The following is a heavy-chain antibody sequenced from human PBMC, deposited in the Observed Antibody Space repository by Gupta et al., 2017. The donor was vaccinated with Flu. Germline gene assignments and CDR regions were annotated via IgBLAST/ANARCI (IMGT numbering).Heavy chain of an antibody. CDR2: INSDGSRT. J-gene: IGHJ4*02. CDR1: GFTFTDSW. Sequence: EVQLVESGGGLVQPGGSLRLSCAASGFTFTDSWMLWVRQAPGKGLVWVSRINSDGSRTTYADPVKGRFTISRDNAQNTVYLQMNSLRDEDTAVYYCARIGVGAYQYDFWGQGTLVTVSS. V-gene: IGHV3-74*01. CDR3: ARIGVGAYQYDF. D-gene: IGHD3-3*01.